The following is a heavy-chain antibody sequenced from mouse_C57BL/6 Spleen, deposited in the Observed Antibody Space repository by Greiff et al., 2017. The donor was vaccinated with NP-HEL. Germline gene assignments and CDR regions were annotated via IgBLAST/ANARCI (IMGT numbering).Heavy chain of an antibody. J-gene: IGHJ3*01. CDR1: GYTFTDYN. Sequence: VQLQQSGPELVKPGASVKMSCKASGYTFTDYNMHWVKQSHGKSLEWIGYINPNNGGTSYNQKFKGKATLTVNKSSSTAYMELRSLTSEDSAVYYWATNYDYDGWFAYWGQGTLVTVSA. V-gene: IGHV1-22*01. CDR2: INPNNGGT. CDR3: ATNYDYDGWFAY. D-gene: IGHD2-4*01.